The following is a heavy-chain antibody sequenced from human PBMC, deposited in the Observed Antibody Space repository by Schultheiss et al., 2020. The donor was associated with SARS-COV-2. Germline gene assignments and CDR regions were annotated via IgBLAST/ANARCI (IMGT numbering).Heavy chain of an antibody. CDR2: INHSGST. Sequence: SETLSLTCAVSGGSISSGGYSWSWIRQPPGKGLEWIGEINHSGSTNYNPSLSGRVTMSADTSKNQFSLKLTSVTAADTAVYYCAREDSSTWFYYFDHWGRGTLVTVSS. CDR1: GGSISSGGYS. D-gene: IGHD6-13*01. CDR3: AREDSSTWFYYFDH. V-gene: IGHV4-30-2*01. J-gene: IGHJ4*02.